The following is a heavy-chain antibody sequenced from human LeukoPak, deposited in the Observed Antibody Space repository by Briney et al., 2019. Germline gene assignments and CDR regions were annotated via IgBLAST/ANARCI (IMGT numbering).Heavy chain of an antibody. D-gene: IGHD3-10*01. J-gene: IGHJ4*02. CDR3: ARDAPYYYGSGSQKYYFDY. CDR1: GGSISNYY. V-gene: IGHV4-59*12. CDR2: IYYSGST. Sequence: SETLSLTCTVSGGSISNYYWSWIRQPPGKGLEWIGYIYYSGSTNYNPSLKSRVTMSVDTSKNQFSLKLSSVTAADTAVYYCARDAPYYYGSGSQKYYFDYWGQGTLVTVSS.